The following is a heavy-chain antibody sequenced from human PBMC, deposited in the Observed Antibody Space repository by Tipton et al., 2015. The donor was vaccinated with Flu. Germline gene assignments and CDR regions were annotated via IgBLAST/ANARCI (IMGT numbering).Heavy chain of an antibody. CDR3: ASAPTWAGS. D-gene: IGHD3-10*01. CDR2: FYSSGGT. Sequence: LSLTCTVSGASITSGSNFWTWIRQPAGKGLEYIGRFYSSGGTKYNPSLKSRVYISVDTSKNQFSLRLSSVTAADTAVYYCASAPTWAGSWGQGTLVTVSS. J-gene: IGHJ4*02. V-gene: IGHV4-61*02. CDR1: GASITSGSNF.